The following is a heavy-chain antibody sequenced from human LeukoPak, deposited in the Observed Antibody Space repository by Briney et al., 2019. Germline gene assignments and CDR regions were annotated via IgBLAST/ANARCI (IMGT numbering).Heavy chain of an antibody. V-gene: IGHV3-48*03. J-gene: IGHJ4*02. CDR1: EFTFSSYD. CDR2: ITGSGGAV. CDR3: ARNGGGLDY. Sequence: PGGSLRLSCAASEFTFSSYDIIWVRQAPGKGLERVSWITGSGGAVKYTDPVKGRFTISRDNAKKSVYLQMNSLRVEDTAVYYCARNGGGLDYWGQGTLVTVSS. D-gene: IGHD3-16*01.